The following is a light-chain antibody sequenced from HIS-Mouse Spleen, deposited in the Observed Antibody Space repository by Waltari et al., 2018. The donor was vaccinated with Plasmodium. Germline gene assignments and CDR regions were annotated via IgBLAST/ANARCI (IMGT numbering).Light chain of an antibody. V-gene: IGKV3-20*01. CDR2: GAS. J-gene: IGKJ2*01. Sequence: EIVLTQSPGTLSLSPGGRATLPCRASQSVSSSYLAWYQQKPGQAPRLLIYGASSRATGIPDRFSGSGSGTDFTLTISRLEPEDFAVYYCQQYGSSPYTFGQGTKLEIK. CDR3: QQYGSSPYT. CDR1: QSVSSSY.